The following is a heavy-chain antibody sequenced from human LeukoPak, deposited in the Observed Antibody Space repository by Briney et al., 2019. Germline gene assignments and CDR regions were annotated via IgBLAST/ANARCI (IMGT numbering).Heavy chain of an antibody. CDR3: ARGGPPGYYYDYYMDV. J-gene: IGHJ6*03. Sequence: PSETLSLTCAVYGGSFSGYYWSWIRQPPGKGLEWIGEINHSGSTNYNPSLKSRVTISVDTSKNQFSLKLSSVTAAGTAVYYCARGGPPGYYYDYYMDVWGKGTTVTISS. V-gene: IGHV4-34*01. CDR1: GGSFSGYY. CDR2: INHSGST.